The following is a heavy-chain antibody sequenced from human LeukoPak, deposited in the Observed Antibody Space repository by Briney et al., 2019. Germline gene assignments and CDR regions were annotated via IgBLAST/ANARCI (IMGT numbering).Heavy chain of an antibody. Sequence: GGSLRLSCAASGFTFDDYAMHWVRQAPGKGLEWVSLISGDGGSTYYADSVKGRFTISRDSSKNSLYLQMNSLRTEDTALYYCAKYRSGSSWYVGAFDIWGQGTMVTVSS. D-gene: IGHD6-13*01. V-gene: IGHV3-43*02. J-gene: IGHJ3*02. CDR1: GFTFDDYA. CDR3: AKYRSGSSWYVGAFDI. CDR2: ISGDGGST.